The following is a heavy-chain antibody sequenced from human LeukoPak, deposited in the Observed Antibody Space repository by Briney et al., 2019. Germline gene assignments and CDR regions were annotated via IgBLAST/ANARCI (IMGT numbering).Heavy chain of an antibody. J-gene: IGHJ3*02. CDR1: GFTFCSYD. V-gene: IGHV3-13*01. D-gene: IGHD3-16*01. CDR2: IGTAGDA. Sequence: PGGSLRLSCAASGFTFCSYDMHWVRQVTGKGLEWVSAIGTAGDAYYPGSVKGRFTISRENAKNSLYLQMNSLRAGDTAVYYCARDEVCGFGATTIKLKDAFDIWGQGTMVTVSS. CDR3: ARDEVCGFGATTIKLKDAFDI.